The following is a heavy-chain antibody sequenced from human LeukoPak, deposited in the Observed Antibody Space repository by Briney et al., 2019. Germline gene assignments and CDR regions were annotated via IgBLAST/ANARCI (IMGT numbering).Heavy chain of an antibody. CDR2: VNPNSGDT. CDR3: ARSNYYGSQSEY. Sequence: APVKVSCKASGYTFSAFHIHWVRLAPGQGPEWMGWVNPNSGDTNYAQRFRGRVTMTRDTSINTAYMELSSLRSDDTAVYYCARSNYYGSQSEYWGQGTLVAVSS. V-gene: IGHV1-2*02. D-gene: IGHD3-10*01. CDR1: GYTFSAFH. J-gene: IGHJ4*02.